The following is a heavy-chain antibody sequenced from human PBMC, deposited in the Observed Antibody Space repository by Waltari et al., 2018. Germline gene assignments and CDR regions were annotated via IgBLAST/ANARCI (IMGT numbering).Heavy chain of an antibody. CDR3: ARGADGGNSYAFDI. J-gene: IGHJ3*02. D-gene: IGHD2-15*01. CDR1: GGSISSYY. Sequence: QVQLQESGPGLVKPSETLSLTCTVSGGSISSYYWSWIRQPPGKGLEWIGYIYYSGSTNYNPSLKSRVTISVDTSKNQFSLKLSSVTAADTAVYYCARGADGGNSYAFDIWGQGTMVTVSS. CDR2: IYYSGST. V-gene: IGHV4-59*01.